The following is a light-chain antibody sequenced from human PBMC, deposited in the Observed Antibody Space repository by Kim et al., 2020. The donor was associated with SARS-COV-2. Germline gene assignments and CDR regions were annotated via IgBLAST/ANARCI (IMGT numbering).Light chain of an antibody. Sequence: FMLTQPHSVSESPGKTVTISCTRSGGSIASNYVQWYQQRPGSSPTTVIYEDNQRPSGVPDRFSGSIDSSSNSASLTISGLKTEDEADYYCQSYDSSNQVFGGGTQLTVL. CDR1: GGSIASNY. CDR3: QSYDSSNQV. V-gene: IGLV6-57*01. J-gene: IGLJ3*02. CDR2: EDN.